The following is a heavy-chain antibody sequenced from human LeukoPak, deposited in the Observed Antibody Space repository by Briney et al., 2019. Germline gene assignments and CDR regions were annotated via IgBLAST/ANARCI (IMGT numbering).Heavy chain of an antibody. CDR1: GYTFTGYY. V-gene: IGHV1-2*02. D-gene: IGHD1-26*01. CDR3: ARVSTISGRATTPFDY. Sequence: ASVKVSCKASGYTFTGYYMHWVRRAPGQGLEWMGWINPNSGGTNYAQKFQGRVTMTRDTSISTAYMELSRLRSDDTAVYYCARVSTISGRATTPFDYWGQGTLVTVSS. CDR2: INPNSGGT. J-gene: IGHJ4*02.